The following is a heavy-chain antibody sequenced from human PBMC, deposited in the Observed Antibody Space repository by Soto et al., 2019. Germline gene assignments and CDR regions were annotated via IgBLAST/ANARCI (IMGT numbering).Heavy chain of an antibody. J-gene: IGHJ4*02. CDR1: ADTFSSYA. Sequence: QVQLVQAGGEVKRPGSSVRVSCKASADTFSSYAISWVRQAPGQGLDWMGGIIPFFNTPNYAQKFQGRVTITADESTSTADMDLSSLRSEDTAMYYCAAESAYGGNPLAFLYWGQGTLVTVSS. CDR2: IIPFFNTP. D-gene: IGHD2-21*01. CDR3: AAESAYGGNPLAFLY. V-gene: IGHV1-69*01.